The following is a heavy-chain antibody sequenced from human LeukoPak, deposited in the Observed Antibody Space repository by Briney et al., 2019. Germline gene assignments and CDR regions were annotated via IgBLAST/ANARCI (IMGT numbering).Heavy chain of an antibody. V-gene: IGHV4-61*02. CDR2: IYTSGST. D-gene: IGHD6-19*01. CDR3: GGGGVYSSGWYFGDV. J-gene: IGHJ6*04. CDR1: GGSISSGHYY. Sequence: PSETLSLTCTVSGGSISSGHYYWSWIRQPAGKGLEWIGRIYTSGSTNYNPSLKSRVTISVDTSKNQFSLKLSSVTAADTAVYYWGGGGVYSSGWYFGDVWGKGTTVTVSS.